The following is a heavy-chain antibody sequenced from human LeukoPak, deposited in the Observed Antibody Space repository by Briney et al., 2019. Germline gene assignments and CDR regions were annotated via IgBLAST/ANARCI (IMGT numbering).Heavy chain of an antibody. CDR2: ITYDGSNE. J-gene: IGHJ4*02. D-gene: IGHD3-10*01. Sequence: GGSLRLSCAASGFTFRSYAMHWVRQAPGKGLEWVAVITYDGSNEYYADSVKGRFTISRDNSKNTVYLQMNSLRGDDTAVYYCAREGDYYGSGKPNYWGQGTLVTVSS. CDR3: AREGDYYGSGKPNY. V-gene: IGHV3-30-3*01. CDR1: GFTFRSYA.